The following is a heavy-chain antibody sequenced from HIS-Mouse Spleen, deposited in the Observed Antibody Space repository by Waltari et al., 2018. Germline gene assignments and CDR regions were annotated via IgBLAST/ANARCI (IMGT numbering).Heavy chain of an antibody. D-gene: IGHD6-13*01. V-gene: IGHV4-39*07. CDR1: GCSISSSSYY. CDR3: AREIPYSSSWYDWYFDL. Sequence: QLQLQESGPGLVKPSETLSLTCTVSGCSISSSSYYWGWIRQPPGKGLAWIGSIYYSGSTYYNPYLKSRVTISVDTSKNQFSLKLSSVTAADTAVYYCAREIPYSSSWYDWYFDLWGRGTLVTVSS. CDR2: IYYSGST. J-gene: IGHJ2*01.